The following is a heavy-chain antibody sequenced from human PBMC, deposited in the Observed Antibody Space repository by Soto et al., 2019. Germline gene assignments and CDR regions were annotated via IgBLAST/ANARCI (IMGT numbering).Heavy chain of an antibody. CDR1: GGSISSYY. CDR3: ARGDSYAPSTYRA. V-gene: IGHV4-59*01. J-gene: IGHJ5*02. Sequence: QVQLQESGPGLVKPSETLSLTCTVSGGSISSYYWSWIRQPPGKGLEWIGYIYYSGSTNYNPSLKCRVTISVDTSKNQFSLKLSSVTAADTAVYYCARGDSYAPSTYRAWGQGTLVTVSS. CDR2: IYYSGST. D-gene: IGHD5-18*01.